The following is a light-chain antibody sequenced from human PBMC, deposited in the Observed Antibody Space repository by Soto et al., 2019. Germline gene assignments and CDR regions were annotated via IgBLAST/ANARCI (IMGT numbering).Light chain of an antibody. Sequence: QSVLTQPPSVSAAPGQKVTISCSGSSSNIGNNYVSWYQQLPGTAPKLVIYDNNKRPSGIPDRLSGSKSGTSATLGITGLQTGDEADYYCGTWDGSLSAVVFGGGTKLTVL. CDR1: SSNIGNNY. J-gene: IGLJ2*01. V-gene: IGLV1-51*01. CDR2: DNN. CDR3: GTWDGSLSAVV.